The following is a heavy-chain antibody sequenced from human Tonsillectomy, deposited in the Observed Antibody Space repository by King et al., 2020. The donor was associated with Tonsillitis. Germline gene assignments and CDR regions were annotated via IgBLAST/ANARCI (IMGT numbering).Heavy chain of an antibody. D-gene: IGHD5-18*01. V-gene: IGHV1-2*02. CDR1: GYTFTGYY. CDR3: ARDVGGYSYGLFNY. CDR2: INPNSGGT. J-gene: IGHJ4*02. Sequence: VQLVESGAEVKKPGASVKVSCKASGYTFTGYYIHWVRQAPGQGLEWMGWINPNSGGTNYAQTFHTRVTMTRDASVNTAYMELSRLRSDDTAVYYCARDVGGYSYGLFNYWGQGTLVTVSS.